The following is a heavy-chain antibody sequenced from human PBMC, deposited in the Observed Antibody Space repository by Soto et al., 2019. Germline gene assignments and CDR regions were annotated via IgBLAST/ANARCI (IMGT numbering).Heavy chain of an antibody. D-gene: IGHD5-18*01. J-gene: IGHJ4*02. CDR2: IYSSGST. V-gene: IGHV4-61*01. CDR3: ARDHPHSYGVYYFDY. Sequence: PSETLSLTCTVSRGSVGSGSHYWQWIRQPPGKALEWIGYIYSSGSTHYNPSLQNRVTISIDTSKNQVSLKVNSVTAADTAVYYCARDHPHSYGVYYFDYWGQGTPVTVSS. CDR1: RGSVGSGSHY.